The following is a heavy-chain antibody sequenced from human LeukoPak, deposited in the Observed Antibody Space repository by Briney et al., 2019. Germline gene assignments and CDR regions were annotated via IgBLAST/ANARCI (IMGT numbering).Heavy chain of an antibody. CDR2: IIPIFGTT. CDR3: ARGRAEMATIPLDY. V-gene: IGHV1-69*13. Sequence: SVKVSCKASGYTFTSYDINWVRQATGQGLEWMGGIIPIFGTTNYAQKFQGRVTITADESTSTAYMELSSLRSEDTAVYYCARGRAEMATIPLDYWGQGTLVTVSS. J-gene: IGHJ4*02. D-gene: IGHD5-24*01. CDR1: GYTFTSYD.